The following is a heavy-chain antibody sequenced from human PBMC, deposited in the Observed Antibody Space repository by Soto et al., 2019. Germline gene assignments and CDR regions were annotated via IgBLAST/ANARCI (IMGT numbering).Heavy chain of an antibody. J-gene: IGHJ4*02. Sequence: PSETLSLTCPVSGGSVSNKTYYWSWIRQPPGKRLEWVGYVYYSGTTNYNPSLKSRVTISVDLSKNQFSLRLSSVTTADTALYYCARTTAVPNTLRSRYFFDYWGQGTLVTV. CDR3: ARTTAVPNTLRSRYFFDY. D-gene: IGHD4-17*01. CDR1: GGSVSNKTYY. V-gene: IGHV4-61*01. CDR2: VYYSGTT.